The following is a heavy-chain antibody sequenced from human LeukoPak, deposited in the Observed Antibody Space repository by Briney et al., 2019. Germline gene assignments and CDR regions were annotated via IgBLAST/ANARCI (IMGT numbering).Heavy chain of an antibody. CDR2: INLGRST. V-gene: IGHV4-34*01. J-gene: IGHJ4*02. D-gene: IGHD6-6*01. Sequence: SETLSLTCAIYGGSFDGYSWSWIRQSPGEGLEWIGEINLGRSTNYNPSLKSRVTMTIDTSKKEVSLKLTSVTAADTSIYFCATSTKTVRPDSWDSWGQGTLVSVSS. CDR1: GGSFDGYS. CDR3: ATSTKTVRPDSWDS.